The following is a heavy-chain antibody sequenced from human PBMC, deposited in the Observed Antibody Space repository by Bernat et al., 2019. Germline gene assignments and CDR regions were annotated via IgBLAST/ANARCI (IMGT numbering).Heavy chain of an antibody. V-gene: IGHV3-43*02. CDR2: ISGDGGST. CDR3: AEDSEPSVAAAGTWSDLDV. J-gene: IGHJ6*02. D-gene: IGHD6-13*01. Sequence: EVQLVESGGGVVQPGGSLRLSCAASGFTFDDYAMHWVRQAPGKGLEWVSLISGDGGSTYYADSVKGRFTISRDNSKNSLYLQMKSLRTEDTAFYYCAEDSEPSVAAAGTWSDLDVWGQGTTVTVSS. CDR1: GFTFDDYA.